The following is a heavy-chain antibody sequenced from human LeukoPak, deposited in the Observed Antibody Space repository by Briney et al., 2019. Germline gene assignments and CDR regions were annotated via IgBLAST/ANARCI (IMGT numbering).Heavy chain of an antibody. CDR2: IYTSGST. CDR3: ARDQYYYGSGSSNPTYYYYYYYMDV. D-gene: IGHD3-10*01. V-gene: IGHV4-61*02. Sequence: SQTLSLTCTVSGGSISSGSYYWSWIRQPAGKGLEWIGRIYTSGSTNYNPSLKSRVTISVDTSKNQFSLKLSSVTAADTAVYYCARDQYYYGSGSSNPTYYYYYYYMDVWGEGTTVTVSS. J-gene: IGHJ6*03. CDR1: GGSISSGSYY.